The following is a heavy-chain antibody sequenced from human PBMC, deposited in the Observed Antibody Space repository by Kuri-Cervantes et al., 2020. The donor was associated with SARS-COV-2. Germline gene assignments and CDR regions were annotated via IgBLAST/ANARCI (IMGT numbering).Heavy chain of an antibody. CDR3: AKELLWFGDLHGGYFDY. D-gene: IGHD3-10*01. CDR1: GGTFDSYT. V-gene: IGHV1-69*06. Sequence: SVKVSCKASGGTFDSYTISWVRQTPGQGLEWMGGIITAFGTVNCAQKFQDRVTLIADKSTSTVFMELSRLSSEDTAVYYCAKELLWFGDLHGGYFDYWGQGTLVTVSS. CDR2: IITAFGTV. J-gene: IGHJ4*02.